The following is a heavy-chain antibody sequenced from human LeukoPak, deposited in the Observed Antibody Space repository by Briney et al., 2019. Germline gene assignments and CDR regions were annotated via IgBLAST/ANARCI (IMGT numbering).Heavy chain of an antibody. J-gene: IGHJ4*02. Sequence: SETLSLTCTVSGVSISSYYWSWIRQPAGKGLEWIGRIYTSGSTNYNPSLKSRVTMSVDTSKNQFSLKLSSVTAADTAVYYCARAYYDFWSGYYFLGFDYWGQGTLVTVSS. V-gene: IGHV4-4*07. D-gene: IGHD3-3*01. CDR3: ARAYYDFWSGYYFLGFDY. CDR1: GVSISSYY. CDR2: IYTSGST.